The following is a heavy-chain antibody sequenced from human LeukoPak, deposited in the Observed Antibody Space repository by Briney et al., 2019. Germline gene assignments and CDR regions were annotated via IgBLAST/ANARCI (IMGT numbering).Heavy chain of an antibody. J-gene: IGHJ4*02. Sequence: GRSLRLSCAASGFSFSSYGMHWVRQAPGKGLEWVAVISYDGGSIVYANSVRGRFTISRDNSKNTLYLQMNSLRAEDTAVYHCARPRADSGGKYYFDYWGQGTLVTVSS. CDR1: GFSFSSYG. CDR3: ARPRADSGGKYYFDY. V-gene: IGHV3-30*19. CDR2: ISYDGGSI. D-gene: IGHD2-15*01.